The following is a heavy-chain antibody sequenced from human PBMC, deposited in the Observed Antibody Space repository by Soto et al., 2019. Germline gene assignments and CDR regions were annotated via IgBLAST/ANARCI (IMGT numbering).Heavy chain of an antibody. D-gene: IGHD4-17*01. J-gene: IGHJ1*01. CDR3: AMDYGDRPEYFQH. CDR1: GYTFTSYG. V-gene: IGHV1-18*01. Sequence: QVQLVQSGSELKKPGASVKVSCKASGYTFTSYGISWVRQAPGQGLEWMGWISPFRGHTQYPQKAQGRVTLTTDTSSNTAYMEMTTLAVDDTAVYYCAMDYGDRPEYFQHWGQGTLVTVSS. CDR2: ISPFRGHT.